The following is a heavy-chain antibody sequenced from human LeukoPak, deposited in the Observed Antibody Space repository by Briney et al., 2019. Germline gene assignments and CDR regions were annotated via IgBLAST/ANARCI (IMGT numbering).Heavy chain of an antibody. V-gene: IGHV4-59*08. J-gene: IGHJ4*02. Sequence: SETLSLTCTVSGGSIGSNYWTWIRQPPGKGLEYIGYIYYTGATNYNPSLKSRVTISVDTSKNQFSLKMTSVTAADMAVYFCAKYGNSGWVIDNWGQGTLVTVSS. D-gene: IGHD6-19*01. CDR2: IYYTGAT. CDR1: GGSIGSNY. CDR3: AKYGNSGWVIDN.